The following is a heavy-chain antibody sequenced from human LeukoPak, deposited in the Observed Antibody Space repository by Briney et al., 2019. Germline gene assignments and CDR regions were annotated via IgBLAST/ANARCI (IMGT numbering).Heavy chain of an antibody. CDR1: GGSISSYY. D-gene: IGHD6-6*01. V-gene: IGHV4-59*01. J-gene: IGHJ4*02. CDR3: ARRHVEYSSSSDPYYFDY. CDR2: LYYSGST. Sequence: PSESLSLTCTVSGGSISSYYWTWIRQPPGKGLEWIGSLYYSGSTNYNPSLKSRVTISVDTSKNQFSLKLSSVTAADTAVYYCARRHVEYSSSSDPYYFDYWGQGTLVTVSS.